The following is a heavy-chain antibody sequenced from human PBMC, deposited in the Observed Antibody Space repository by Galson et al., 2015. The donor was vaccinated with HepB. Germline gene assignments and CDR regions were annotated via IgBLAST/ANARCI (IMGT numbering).Heavy chain of an antibody. CDR2: ISSNGGST. CDR1: GFTFSSYA. D-gene: IGHD6-19*01. CDR3: VKERARWVAGTTGAFDI. Sequence: SLRLSCAASGFTFSSYAMHWVRQAPGKGLEYVSAISSNGGSTYYADSVKGRFTISRDNSKNTLYLQMSSLRAEDTAVYYCVKERARWVAGTTGAFDIWGQGTMVTVSS. V-gene: IGHV3-64D*06. J-gene: IGHJ3*02.